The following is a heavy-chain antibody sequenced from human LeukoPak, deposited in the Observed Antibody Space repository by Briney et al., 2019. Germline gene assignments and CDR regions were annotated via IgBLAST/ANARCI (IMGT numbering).Heavy chain of an antibody. D-gene: IGHD3/OR15-3a*01. CDR1: GGTFSSYA. V-gene: IGHV1-69*05. J-gene: IGHJ3*02. CDR2: IIPIFGTA. Sequence: SVKVSCKASGGTFSSYAISWVRQAPGQGLEWMGGIIPIFGTANYAQKFQGRVAITTDESTSTAYMELSSLRSEDTAVYYCARGSGDFWTGLEPFDIWGQGTMVTVSS. CDR3: ARGSGDFWTGLEPFDI.